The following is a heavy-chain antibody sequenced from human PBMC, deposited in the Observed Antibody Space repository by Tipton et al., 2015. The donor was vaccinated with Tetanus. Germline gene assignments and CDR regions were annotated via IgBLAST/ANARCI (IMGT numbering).Heavy chain of an antibody. V-gene: IGHV1-2*02. CDR1: GYSFTGYY. CDR2: INPNSGGT. CDR3: ARSGWAGSSSSSGMDV. D-gene: IGHD6-19*01. Sequence: QLVQSGAEVKKPGASVKVSCKTAGYSFTGYYIHWVRQAPGQGLEWMGWINPNSGGTNYAQKFQGRVTMTRDTSISTVYMELSRLKSAAPAVYFCARSGWAGSSSSSGMDVWGRGTTVPVSS. J-gene: IGHJ6*02.